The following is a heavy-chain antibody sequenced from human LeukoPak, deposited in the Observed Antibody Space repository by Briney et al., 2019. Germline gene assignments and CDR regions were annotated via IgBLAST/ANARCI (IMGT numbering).Heavy chain of an antibody. CDR2: MSHSGST. V-gene: IGHV4-34*01. CDR3: ARRGAKTDYYYYYMDV. Sequence: PSETLSLTCTVYGGSFRGYYWSWIRQPPGKGLEWIGEMSHSGSTNYNPSLKSRITISVDTSKNQFSLTLSSVTAADTAVYYCARRGAKTDYYYYYMDVWGKGTTVTISS. CDR1: GGSFRGYY. D-gene: IGHD3-10*01. J-gene: IGHJ6*03.